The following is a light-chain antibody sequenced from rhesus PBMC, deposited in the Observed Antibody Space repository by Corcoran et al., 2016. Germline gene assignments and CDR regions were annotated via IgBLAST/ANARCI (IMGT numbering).Light chain of an antibody. V-gene: IGKV1-22*01. CDR2: KAS. CDR3: QQYSSRPLT. CDR1: QGISSW. Sequence: DIQMTQSPSSLSASVGDTVTITCRASQGISSWLAWYQQKPGKALKLLIYKASSLQSGVPSRFSGSGAGTDFTLTSSSLQSEDFATYYCQQYSSRPLTFGGGTKVELK. J-gene: IGKJ4*01.